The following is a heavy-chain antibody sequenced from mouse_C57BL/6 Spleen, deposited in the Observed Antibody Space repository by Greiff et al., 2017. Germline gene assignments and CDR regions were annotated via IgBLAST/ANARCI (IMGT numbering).Heavy chain of an antibody. CDR3: AMMGLHYFVDY. Sequence: EVQVVESGGGLVKPGGSLKLSCAASGFTFRDYGMHWVRQAPEKGLEWVAYISSCRSTIYYADTVKGRFTISRDNAKNTLFLQMTSLRSEDTAMYYCAMMGLHYFVDYWGQGTTLTVSS. CDR1: GFTFRDYG. V-gene: IGHV5-17*01. CDR2: ISSCRSTI. J-gene: IGHJ2*01. D-gene: IGHD1-2*01.